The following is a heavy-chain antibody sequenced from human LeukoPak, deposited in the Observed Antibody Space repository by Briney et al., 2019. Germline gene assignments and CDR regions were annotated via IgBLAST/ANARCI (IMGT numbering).Heavy chain of an antibody. CDR1: GGSISRYY. CDR2: AHYSGST. D-gene: IGHD1-26*01. J-gene: IGHJ4*02. Sequence: SETLSLTCTVSGGSISRYYWSWIRQPPGKGLEWIGYAHYSGSTSYNPSLKSRVTISVDTSKNQFSLKLSSVTAADTAVYYCARSVAGNFDYWGQGTLVTVSS. V-gene: IGHV4-59*01. CDR3: ARSVAGNFDY.